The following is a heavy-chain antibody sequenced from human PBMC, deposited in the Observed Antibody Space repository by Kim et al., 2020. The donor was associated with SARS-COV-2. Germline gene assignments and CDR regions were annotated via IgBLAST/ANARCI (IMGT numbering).Heavy chain of an antibody. CDR3: ARQSSWPTIYGMDV. J-gene: IGHJ6*02. V-gene: IGHV4-39*01. CDR1: GGSISSSSYY. D-gene: IGHD6-13*01. Sequence: SETLSLTCTVSGGSISSSSYYWGWIRQPPGKGLEWIGSIYYSGSTYYNPSLKSRVTISVDTSKNQFSLKLSSVTAADTAVYYCARQSSWPTIYGMDVWGQGTTVTVSS. CDR2: IYYSGST.